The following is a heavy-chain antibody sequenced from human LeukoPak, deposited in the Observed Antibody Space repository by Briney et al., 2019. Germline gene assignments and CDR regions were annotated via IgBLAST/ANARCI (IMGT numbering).Heavy chain of an antibody. CDR2: INPNSGGT. V-gene: IGHV1-2*02. D-gene: IGHD4-17*01. CDR1: GYTFTGYH. Sequence: ASVKVSCKASGYTFTGYHMHWVRQAPGQGLEWMGWINPNSGGTNYAQKFQGRVTMTSDTSISTAYMELSRLRFDDTAVYYCARPRDYGDYDAFDIWGQGTMVTVSS. CDR3: ARPRDYGDYDAFDI. J-gene: IGHJ3*02.